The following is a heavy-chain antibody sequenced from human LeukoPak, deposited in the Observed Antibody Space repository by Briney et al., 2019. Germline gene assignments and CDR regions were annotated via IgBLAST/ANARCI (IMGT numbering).Heavy chain of an antibody. J-gene: IGHJ4*02. CDR1: GGSISSSSYY. Sequence: PSETLSLTCTVSGGSISSSSYYWGWIRQPPGKGLEWIGSIYYSGSTYYNPSLKSRVTISVDTSKNQFSLKLSSVTAADTAVYYCARRYYGSGSDFDYWGQGTLVTVSS. CDR2: IYYSGST. CDR3: ARRYYGSGSDFDY. D-gene: IGHD3-10*01. V-gene: IGHV4-39*01.